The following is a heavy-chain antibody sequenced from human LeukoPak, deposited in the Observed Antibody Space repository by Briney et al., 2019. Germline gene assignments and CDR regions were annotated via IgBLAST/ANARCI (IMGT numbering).Heavy chain of an antibody. CDR3: TTGGWYGGDF. Sequence: GGSLRLSCAASGFIFSNAWMSWVRQTPGKGLEWVGRLKSKIDGGTIDSAAPVKGRFTISRDDSKNTLYLQINSLETEDTGVYYCTTGGWYGGDFWGQGTLVTVSS. D-gene: IGHD6-19*01. CDR1: GFIFSNAW. J-gene: IGHJ4*02. V-gene: IGHV3-15*01. CDR2: LKSKIDGGTI.